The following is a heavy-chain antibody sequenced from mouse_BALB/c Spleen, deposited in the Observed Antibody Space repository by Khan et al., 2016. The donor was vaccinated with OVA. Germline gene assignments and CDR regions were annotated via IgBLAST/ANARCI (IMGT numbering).Heavy chain of an antibody. V-gene: IGHV2-6-4*01. D-gene: IGHD2-14*01. CDR3: ARAYYRYDGYYAMDY. CDR1: GFSLSRYN. Sequence: VQLQESGPGLVAPSQSLSITCTVSGFSLSRYNIHWVRQPPGKGLEWLGMIWGGGGTDYNSTLKSRLNISKDNSKSQVFLKMNSLQTDDTAMYXCARAYYRYDGYYAMDYWGQGNSVTVSS. CDR2: IWGGGGT. J-gene: IGHJ4*01.